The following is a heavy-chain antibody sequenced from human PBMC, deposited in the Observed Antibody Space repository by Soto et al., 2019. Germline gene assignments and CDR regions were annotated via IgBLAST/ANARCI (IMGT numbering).Heavy chain of an antibody. CDR1: GFTFSGYA. D-gene: IGHD5-18*01. V-gene: IGHV3-33*01. Sequence: QVQLVESGGGVVQPGRSLRLSCAASGFTFSGYAMHWVRQAPGKGLEWVAVIWYDGTNTYYGDSVKGRFTVSRDNSKNTLWLQMSSLRVDDTAVYYCARAGGYGYGEQTFDYWGQGTLVTVSS. J-gene: IGHJ4*02. CDR3: ARAGGYGYGEQTFDY. CDR2: IWYDGTNT.